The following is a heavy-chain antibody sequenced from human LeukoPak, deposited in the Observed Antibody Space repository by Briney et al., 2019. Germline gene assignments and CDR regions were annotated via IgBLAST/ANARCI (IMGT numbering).Heavy chain of an antibody. Sequence: ASVKVSCKASGYTFTGYYMHWVRQAPGQGLEWMGWINPNSGGTNYAQKFQGRVTMTRDTSISTAYMELSRLRSDDTAVYYCASAGYSSGWGGSDAFDIWGQGTMVTVSS. J-gene: IGHJ3*02. CDR2: INPNSGGT. CDR3: ASAGYSSGWGGSDAFDI. D-gene: IGHD6-19*01. V-gene: IGHV1-2*02. CDR1: GYTFTGYY.